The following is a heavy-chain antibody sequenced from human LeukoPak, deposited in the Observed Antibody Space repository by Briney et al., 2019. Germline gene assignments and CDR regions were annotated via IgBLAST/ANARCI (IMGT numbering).Heavy chain of an antibody. Sequence: SETLSLTCAVYGGSFSGYYWSWIRQPPGKGLEWIGEINHSGSTNYNPSLKSRVTISVDTSKNQFSLKLSSVTAADTAVYYCARKDDILTGYYLVTYAFDIWGQGAMVTVSS. CDR3: ARKDDILTGYYLVTYAFDI. CDR1: GGSFSGYY. CDR2: INHSGST. J-gene: IGHJ3*02. V-gene: IGHV4-34*01. D-gene: IGHD3-9*01.